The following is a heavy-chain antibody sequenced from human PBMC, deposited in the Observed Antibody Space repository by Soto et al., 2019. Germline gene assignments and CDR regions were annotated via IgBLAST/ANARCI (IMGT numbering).Heavy chain of an antibody. D-gene: IGHD6-13*01. Sequence: EVQLVESGGGLVQPGGSLRLSCAASGFTFSSYWMYWVRQAPGKGLEWVSHMNNDGSYTIYAESVKGRFTFSRDNAKNTLSIQMNSLRAEDTAVYYCVRGGYMHACDIWGQGTMVTVSS. CDR1: GFTFSSYW. J-gene: IGHJ3*02. CDR3: VRGGYMHACDI. V-gene: IGHV3-74*01. CDR2: MNNDGSYT.